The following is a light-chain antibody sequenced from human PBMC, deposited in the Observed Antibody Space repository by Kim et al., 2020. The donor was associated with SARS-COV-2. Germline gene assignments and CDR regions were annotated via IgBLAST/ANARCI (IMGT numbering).Light chain of an antibody. Sequence: PGERATLSCWASQSVSSCLALYQQKPGQAPRLLVYDASNRATGIPARFSGSGSETDFTLTISSLEPEDFAVYYCQQYSNLITFGQGTRLEIK. V-gene: IGKV3-11*01. CDR2: DAS. CDR3: QQYSNLIT. J-gene: IGKJ5*01. CDR1: QSVSSC.